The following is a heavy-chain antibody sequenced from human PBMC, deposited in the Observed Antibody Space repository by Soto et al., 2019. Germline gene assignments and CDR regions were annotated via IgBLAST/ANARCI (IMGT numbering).Heavy chain of an antibody. J-gene: IGHJ5*02. Sequence: GGSLRLSCAASGFTVSSNYMSWVRQAPGKGLEWVSVIYSGGSTYYSDSVKGRFTISRHNSKNTLYLQMNSLRAEDTAVYYCARDHLDCSSTSCYVSGFFDPWGQGTLVTVSS. CDR3: ARDHLDCSSTSCYVSGFFDP. V-gene: IGHV3-53*04. CDR1: GFTVSSNY. CDR2: IYSGGST. D-gene: IGHD2-2*01.